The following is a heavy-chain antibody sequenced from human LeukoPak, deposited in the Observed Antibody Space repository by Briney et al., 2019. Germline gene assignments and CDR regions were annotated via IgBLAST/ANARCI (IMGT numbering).Heavy chain of an antibody. CDR2: ISAYNGNT. J-gene: IGHJ4*02. CDR3: ARGRLFVGAAAGRWYFDY. CDR1: GYTFTSYG. V-gene: IGHV1-18*01. Sequence: ASVKVSCKASGYTFTSYGISWVRQAPGQGLEWMGWISAYNGNTNYAQKLQGRVTMTTDTSTSTAYMELRSLRSDDTAVYYCARGRLFVGAAAGRWYFDYWGQGTLVTVSS. D-gene: IGHD6-13*01.